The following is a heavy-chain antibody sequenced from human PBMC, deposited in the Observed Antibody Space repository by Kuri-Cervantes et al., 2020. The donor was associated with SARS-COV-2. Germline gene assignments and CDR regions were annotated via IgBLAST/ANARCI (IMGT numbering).Heavy chain of an antibody. CDR1: GGSISSSSYY. Sequence: GSLRLSCTVSGGSISSSSYYWGWIRQPPGKGLEWIGSIYYSGSTYYNPSLKSRVTISVDTSKNQFSLKLSSVTAADTAVYYCARQGTGYYVSGSYYYYYYGMDVWGQGTTVTVSS. CDR3: ARQGTGYYVSGSYYYYYYGMDV. J-gene: IGHJ6*02. V-gene: IGHV4-39*01. CDR2: IYYSGST. D-gene: IGHD3-10*01.